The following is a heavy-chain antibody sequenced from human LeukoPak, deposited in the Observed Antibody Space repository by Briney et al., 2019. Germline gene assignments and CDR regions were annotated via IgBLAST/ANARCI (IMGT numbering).Heavy chain of an antibody. J-gene: IGHJ4*02. CDR3: ARHVKVALVDH. CDR2: IYYSGST. V-gene: IGHV4-39*01. Sequence: SETLSLTCTVSGGSISSSSYYWGWIRQPPGKGLEWIGSIYYSGSTYYNPSLKRRVTISVDTSKNQFSLKLSSVTAADTAVYYCARHVKVALVDHWGQGTLVTVSS. CDR1: GGSISSSSYY.